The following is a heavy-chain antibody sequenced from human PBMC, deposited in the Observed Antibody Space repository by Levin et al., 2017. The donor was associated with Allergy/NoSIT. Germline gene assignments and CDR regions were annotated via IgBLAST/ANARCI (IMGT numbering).Heavy chain of an antibody. CDR2: INWNGDST. Sequence: RGESLKISCVASGFTFDDYGMTWVRQAPGKGLEWVSSINWNGDSTGYAASVKGRFTTSRDNAKNSLYLQMNSLRAEDTALYYCARDFFSKRDYDILTGYSDWGQGTLVTVSS. V-gene: IGHV3-20*04. CDR3: ARDFFSKRDYDILTGYSD. J-gene: IGHJ4*02. CDR1: GFTFDDYG. D-gene: IGHD3-9*01.